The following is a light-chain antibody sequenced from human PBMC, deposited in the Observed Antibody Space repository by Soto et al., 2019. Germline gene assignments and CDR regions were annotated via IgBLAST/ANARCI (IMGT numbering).Light chain of an antibody. CDR3: QRYNSAPFT. V-gene: IGKV1-27*01. CDR1: QGITNY. CDR2: AAY. Sequence: DIQMTQSPSSLSASVGDRVTITCRASQGITNYLAWYQQKPGKVPKLLISAAYTLQSGVPPRFSGSGSGTDFTVTISSLQPEDVATYYCQRYNSAPFTFGPGTRVDI. J-gene: IGKJ3*01.